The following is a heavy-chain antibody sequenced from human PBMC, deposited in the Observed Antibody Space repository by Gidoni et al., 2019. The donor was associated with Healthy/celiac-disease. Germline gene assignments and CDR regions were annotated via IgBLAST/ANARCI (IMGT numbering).Heavy chain of an antibody. CDR3: ARDLRLGPDVGAFDI. Sequence: QVQLVQSGAEVKKPGASVQVPCQASGYTFTGYYMHWVRQAPGQGLEWMGWIKPNSGDTNYAKKFQGRVTMTRDTSISTAYMELSRLRSDDTAVYYCARDLRLGPDVGAFDIWGQGTMVTVSS. CDR2: IKPNSGDT. CDR1: GYTFTGYY. V-gene: IGHV1-2*02. J-gene: IGHJ3*02. D-gene: IGHD4-17*01.